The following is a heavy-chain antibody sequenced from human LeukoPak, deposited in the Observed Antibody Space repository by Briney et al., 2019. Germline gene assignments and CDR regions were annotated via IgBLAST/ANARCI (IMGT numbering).Heavy chain of an antibody. J-gene: IGHJ4*02. Sequence: SETLSLTCTVSAGPISSHYWNWVRHPPGKGLVWIGYIYYSGSTNYNPSLKGRVTISVDMSKNQFSLKLSSVTAADTAVYYCARNPVVPAGGGLGYFDYWGQGILVTV. V-gene: IGHV4-59*11. D-gene: IGHD2-2*01. CDR2: IYYSGST. CDR1: AGPISSHY. CDR3: ARNPVVPAGGGLGYFDY.